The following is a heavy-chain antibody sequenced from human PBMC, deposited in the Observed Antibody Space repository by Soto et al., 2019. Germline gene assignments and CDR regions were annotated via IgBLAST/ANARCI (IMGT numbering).Heavy chain of an antibody. CDR2: IYYSGGT. CDR3: PRVEVATIYP. CDR1: GGSISSSSYY. V-gene: IGHV4-39*01. D-gene: IGHD5-12*01. Sequence: QLQLQESGPGLVKPSETLSLTCTVSGGSISSSSYYWGWIRQPPGKGLEWIGRIYYSGGTYYNPSLQSRVTIPVDTSKNQFSLKLSYVTAAHTAVYYCPRVEVATIYPWGQGTLVTVSS. J-gene: IGHJ5*02.